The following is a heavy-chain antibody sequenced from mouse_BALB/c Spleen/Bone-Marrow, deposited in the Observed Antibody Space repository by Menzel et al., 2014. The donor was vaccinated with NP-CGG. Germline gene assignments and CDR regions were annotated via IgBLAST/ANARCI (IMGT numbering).Heavy chain of an antibody. CDR2: INPYNGGI. D-gene: IGHD2-2*01. J-gene: IGHJ4*01. V-gene: IGHV1-18*01. CDR1: GYSFTGYT. CDR3: ARSGYGRYAMDY. Sequence: VHVKQSGPELVKPGASMKISCKASGYSFTGYTMNWVKQSHGKNLEWTGLINPYNGGIRYNQKFKGKATLTVDKSSSTAYMELLGLTSEDSAVYYCARSGYGRYAMDYWGQGTSVTVSS.